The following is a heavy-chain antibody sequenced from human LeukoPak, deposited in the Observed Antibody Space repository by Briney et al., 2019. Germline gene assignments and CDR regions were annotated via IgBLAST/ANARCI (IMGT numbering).Heavy chain of an antibody. CDR1: GGTSSSYA. D-gene: IGHD2-2*01. CDR2: IIPIFGTA. V-gene: IGHV1-69*13. J-gene: IGHJ6*03. Sequence: ASVKVSCKASGGTSSSYATSWVRQAPGEGLEWMGGIIPIFGTANYAQKFQGRVTITADESTSTAYMELSSLRSEDTAVYYCARDNIVVVPAAMHYYYMDVWGKETTVTVSS. CDR3: ARDNIVVVPAAMHYYYMDV.